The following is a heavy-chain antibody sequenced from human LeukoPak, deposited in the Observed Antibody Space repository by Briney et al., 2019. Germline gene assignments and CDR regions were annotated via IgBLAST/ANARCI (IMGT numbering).Heavy chain of an antibody. CDR3: AKGYDFWSYNWFDP. D-gene: IGHD3-3*01. CDR1: GFTFSSYA. J-gene: IGHJ5*01. Sequence: PGESLRLSCAASGFTFSSYATSWVRQAPGKGLEWVSAISGSGGTTYYADSVKGRFTISRDNSKNTLYLQMNSLRAEDTAVYYCAKGYDFWSYNWFDPWGQGTLVTVSS. V-gene: IGHV3-23*01. CDR2: ISGSGGTT.